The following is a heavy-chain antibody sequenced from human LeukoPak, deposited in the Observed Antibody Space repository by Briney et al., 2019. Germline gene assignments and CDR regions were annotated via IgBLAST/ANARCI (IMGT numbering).Heavy chain of an antibody. Sequence: NASETRSLTCTVSGGSISSSSYYWGWIRQPPGKGLEWIGRIYYSGSTYYNPSLKSRVTISVDPSKNQFSLKLSSVTAADTAVYYCARGRGWELETYFDYWGQGTLVTVSS. CDR1: GGSISSSSYY. CDR2: IYYSGST. CDR3: ARGRGWELETYFDY. J-gene: IGHJ4*02. V-gene: IGHV4-39*07. D-gene: IGHD1-26*01.